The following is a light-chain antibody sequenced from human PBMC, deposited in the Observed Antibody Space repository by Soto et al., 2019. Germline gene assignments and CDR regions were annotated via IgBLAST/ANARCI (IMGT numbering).Light chain of an antibody. V-gene: IGLV2-14*01. CDR1: SSDVGGYKF. J-gene: IGLJ1*01. CDR2: EVS. Sequence: QSALTQPASVSGSPGQSITISCTGTSSDVGGYKFVSWYQQHPGTAPKLMIYEVSNRPSGVFSRFSGSKSGNTASLTISGLQAEDEADYFCGSYTGSIYVFGNGTKLTVL. CDR3: GSYTGSIYV.